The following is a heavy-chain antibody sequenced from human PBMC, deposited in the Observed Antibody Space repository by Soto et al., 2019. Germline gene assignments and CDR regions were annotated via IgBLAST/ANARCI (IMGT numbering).Heavy chain of an antibody. V-gene: IGHV4-39*01. CDR1: GGSISSSSYY. Sequence: SETLSLTCTVSGGSISSSSYYWGWIRQSPGKGLEWIGSFYYSGSTYYSPSLKSRVTISGDTSKKQISLRLSSVTAADTAVYYCARISVASRYMDVWGKGTTVTVSS. CDR3: ARISVASRYMDV. D-gene: IGHD5-12*01. CDR2: FYYSGST. J-gene: IGHJ6*04.